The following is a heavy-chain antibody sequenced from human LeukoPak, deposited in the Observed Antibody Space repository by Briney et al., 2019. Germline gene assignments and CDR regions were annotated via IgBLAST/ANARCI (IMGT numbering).Heavy chain of an antibody. CDR2: IYYSGST. V-gene: IGHV4-59*01. CDR3: ARDFRAYGGNRYYYYYGMDV. J-gene: IGHJ6*02. D-gene: IGHD2-15*01. CDR1: GGSISSYY. Sequence: SETLSLTCTVSGGSISSYYWSWIRQPPGKGLEWIGYIYYSGSTNYNPSLKSRVTISVDTSKNQFSLKLSSVTAADTAVYYCARDFRAYGGNRYYYYYGMDVWGQGTTVTVSS.